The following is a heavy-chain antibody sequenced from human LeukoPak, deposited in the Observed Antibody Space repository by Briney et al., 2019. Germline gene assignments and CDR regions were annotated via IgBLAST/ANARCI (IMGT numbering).Heavy chain of an antibody. J-gene: IGHJ6*03. CDR2: INPNSGGT. CDR1: GYTFTGYY. Sequence: ASVKVSCKASGYTFTGYYMHWVRQAPGQGLEWMGWINPNSGGTNYAQKFQGRVTMTRDTSISTAYMELSRLRSDDTAVYYCARDGQQLVPARYYYYYMDVWGKGTTVTISS. V-gene: IGHV1-2*02. D-gene: IGHD6-13*01. CDR3: ARDGQQLVPARYYYYYMDV.